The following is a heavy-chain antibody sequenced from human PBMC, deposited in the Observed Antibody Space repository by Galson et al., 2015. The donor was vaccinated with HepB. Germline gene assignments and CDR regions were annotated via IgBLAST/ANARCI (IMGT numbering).Heavy chain of an antibody. J-gene: IGHJ4*02. Sequence: SVKVSCKASGYTFISYGISWVRQAPGQGLEWMGWISAYNGNTNYAQKLQGRVTMTTDTSTSTAYMELRSLRSDDTAVYYCARENSATGYYDSSGYWNYWGQGTLVTVSS. CDR1: GYTFISYG. D-gene: IGHD3-22*01. CDR2: ISAYNGNT. CDR3: ARENSATGYYDSSGYWNY. V-gene: IGHV1-18*01.